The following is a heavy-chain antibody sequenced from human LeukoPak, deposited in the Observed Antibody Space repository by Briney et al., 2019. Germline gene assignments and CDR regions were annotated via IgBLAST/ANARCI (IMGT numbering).Heavy chain of an antibody. V-gene: IGHV4-61*01. CDR2: IHYSGSS. D-gene: IGHD3-10*01. Sequence: SETLSLTCTVSGGSIGSHYWRSIGRHYWSWIRQPPGKGLEWIGYIHYSGSSNYSPSLKSRVTISVDTSKNQFSLNLSSVTAADTAVYCCARGNHLWFGQTFDYWGQGALVTVSS. CDR1: GGSIGSHYWRSIGRHY. J-gene: IGHJ4*02. CDR3: ARGNHLWFGQTFDY.